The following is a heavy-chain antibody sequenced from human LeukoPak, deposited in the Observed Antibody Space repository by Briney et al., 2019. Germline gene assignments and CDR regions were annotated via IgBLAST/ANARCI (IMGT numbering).Heavy chain of an antibody. CDR3: ARVRRLRFLEWLISY. V-gene: IGHV5-51*01. J-gene: IGHJ4*02. D-gene: IGHD3-3*01. CDR1: GYSFTSYW. CDR2: IYPGDSDT. Sequence: GESLKISCKGSGYSFTSYWIGWVRQVPGKGLEWMGIIYPGDSDTRYSPSFQGQVTISADKSISTAYLQWSSLKASDTAMYYCARVRRLRFLEWLISYWGQGTLVTVSS.